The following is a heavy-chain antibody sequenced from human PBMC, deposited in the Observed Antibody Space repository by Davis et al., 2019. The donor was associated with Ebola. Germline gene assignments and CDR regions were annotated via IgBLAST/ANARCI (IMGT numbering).Heavy chain of an antibody. D-gene: IGHD3-10*01. CDR3: ARGGKGVHYYYYGMDV. V-gene: IGHV3-7*01. CDR1: GFTFSSYG. CDR2: IKEDGSDK. Sequence: GESLKISCAASGFTFSSYGMHWVRQAPGKAPEWVANIKEDGSDKYYVDSVKGRFTISRDNAKNTLFLQMNNLRAEDTAVYYCARGGKGVHYYYYGMDVWGQGTTVTVSS. J-gene: IGHJ6*02.